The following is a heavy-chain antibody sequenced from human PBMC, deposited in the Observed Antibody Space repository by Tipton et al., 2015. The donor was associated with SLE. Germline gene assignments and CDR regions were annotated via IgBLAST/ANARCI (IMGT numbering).Heavy chain of an antibody. V-gene: IGHV3-53*01. CDR3: AKDSIVATIGVNYFDY. J-gene: IGHJ4*02. Sequence: GSLRLSCAASGFTVSSNYMSWVRQAPGKGLEWVSVIYSGGSTYYADSVKGRFTVSRDNSKNTLYLQMNSLRAEDTAVYYCAKDSIVATIGVNYFDYWGQGTLVTVSS. CDR2: IYSGGST. D-gene: IGHD5-12*01. CDR1: GFTVSSNY.